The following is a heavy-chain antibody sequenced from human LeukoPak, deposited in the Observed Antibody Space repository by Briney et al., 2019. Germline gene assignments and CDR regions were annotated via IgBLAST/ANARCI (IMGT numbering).Heavy chain of an antibody. CDR1: GFTFSSYE. V-gene: IGHV3-48*03. D-gene: IGHD3-22*01. J-gene: IGHJ4*02. CDR3: ARTYYSDTSAYFDY. CDR2: ISSSGSTI. Sequence: GGSLRLSCAASGFTFSSYEMNWVRQAPGKGLGWVSYISSSGSTIYYADSVKGRFTISRDNAKNSLFLQMNSLRAEDTAFYYCARTYYSDTSAYFDYWGQGTLVTVSS.